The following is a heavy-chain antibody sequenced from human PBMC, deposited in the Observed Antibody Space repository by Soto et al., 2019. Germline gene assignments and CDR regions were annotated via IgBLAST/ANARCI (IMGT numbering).Heavy chain of an antibody. D-gene: IGHD1-26*01. CDR1: GFTVSSNY. J-gene: IGHJ1*01. Sequence: EVQLVESGGGLVQPGGTLSLSCAASGFTVSSNYMSWVRQAPGKGLEWVSVIYSGGGTYYADSVKGRFTISRDNSKNTLYLQMNSLRAEDTAVYYCARDLVGATTEYFQHWGQGTLVTVSS. V-gene: IGHV3-66*01. CDR2: IYSGGGT. CDR3: ARDLVGATTEYFQH.